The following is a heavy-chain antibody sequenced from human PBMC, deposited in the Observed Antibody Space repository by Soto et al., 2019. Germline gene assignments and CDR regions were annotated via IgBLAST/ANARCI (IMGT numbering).Heavy chain of an antibody. CDR3: ASQATGWYPDY. Sequence: QVELQESGPGLVKPSQTLSLTCTVSGGSISSSGYYWSWIRQLPGKGLEWIGYIHDSGSTYYNPSLKSRVTISVDTSKNQFSLKLTSVTAADTAVYYCASQATGWYPDYWGQGTLVTVSS. J-gene: IGHJ4*02. D-gene: IGHD6-19*01. CDR1: GGSISSSGYY. CDR2: IHDSGST. V-gene: IGHV4-31*03.